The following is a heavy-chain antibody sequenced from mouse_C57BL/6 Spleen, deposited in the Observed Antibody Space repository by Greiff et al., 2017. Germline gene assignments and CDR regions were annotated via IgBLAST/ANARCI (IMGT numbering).Heavy chain of an antibody. V-gene: IGHV5-9-1*02. CDR1: GFTFSSYA. D-gene: IGHD1-1*01. J-gene: IGHJ2*01. Sequence: EVKVVESGEGLVKPGGSLKLSCAASGFTFSSYAMSWVRQTPEKRLEWVAYISSGGDYIYYADTVKGRFTISRDNARNTLYLQMSSLKSEDTAMYYCTREGDYYGSSYVGYFDYWGQGTTLTVSS. CDR3: TREGDYYGSSYVGYFDY. CDR2: ISSGGDYI.